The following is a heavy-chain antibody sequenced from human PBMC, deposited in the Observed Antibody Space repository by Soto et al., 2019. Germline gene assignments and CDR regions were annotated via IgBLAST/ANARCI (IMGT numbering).Heavy chain of an antibody. V-gene: IGHV5-51*01. D-gene: IGHD5-12*01. J-gene: IGHJ4*02. CDR1: GYSFTSYW. CDR3: ARPGYSGYDLSYSGFDY. CDR2: IYPGDSDT. Sequence: GESLKISCKGSGYSFTSYWIGWVRQMPGKGLEWMGIIYPGDSDTRYSPSFQGQVTISADKSISTAYLQWSSLKASDTAMYYCARPGYSGYDLSYSGFDYWGQGTLVTVSS.